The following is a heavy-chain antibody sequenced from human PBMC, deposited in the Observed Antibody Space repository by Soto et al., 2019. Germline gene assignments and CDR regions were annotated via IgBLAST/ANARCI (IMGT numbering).Heavy chain of an antibody. CDR2: ISYDGSKK. J-gene: IGHJ4*02. V-gene: IGHV3-30*18. CDR3: AKEGVSSSSH. CDR1: GFTFSSFG. Sequence: QVQLVESGGGVVQPGRSLRLSCAVSGFTFSSFGMHWVRLPPGKGLECVAVISYDGSKKYYADSVKGRFTISRDNSKNTLYLQMNSLRAEDTAVYYRAKEGVSSSSHWGQGVLVTVSS. D-gene: IGHD6-6*01.